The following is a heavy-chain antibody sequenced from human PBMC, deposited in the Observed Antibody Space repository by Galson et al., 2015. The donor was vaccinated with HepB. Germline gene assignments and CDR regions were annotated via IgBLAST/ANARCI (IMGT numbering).Heavy chain of an antibody. CDR2: ISGGDERT. CDR1: GFTFNNYA. CDR3: AKPPGTILGAVTRRSYYFDD. D-gene: IGHD4-17*01. V-gene: IGHV3-23*01. Sequence: SLRLSCAASGFTFNNYAMTWVRQPPGKGLEWVSSISGGDERTYYADSVKGRFTISRDNSKNMLYLEVNSLKVEDTAVYYCAKPPGTILGAVTRRSYYFDDWGQGIHVTVSS. J-gene: IGHJ4*02.